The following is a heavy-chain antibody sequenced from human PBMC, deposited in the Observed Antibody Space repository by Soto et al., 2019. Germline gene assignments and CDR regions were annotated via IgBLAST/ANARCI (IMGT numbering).Heavy chain of an antibody. CDR3: AKDPAYDILTGTFDY. V-gene: IGHV3-23*01. CDR2: ISGSGGST. CDR1: GFTFSSYS. D-gene: IGHD3-9*01. Sequence: PGGSLRLSCAASGFTFSSYSMNWVRQAPGKGLEWVSYISGSGGSTYYADSVKGPFTISRDNSKNTLYLQMNSLRVEDTAVYYCAKDPAYDILTGTFDYWGQGTLVTVSS. J-gene: IGHJ4*02.